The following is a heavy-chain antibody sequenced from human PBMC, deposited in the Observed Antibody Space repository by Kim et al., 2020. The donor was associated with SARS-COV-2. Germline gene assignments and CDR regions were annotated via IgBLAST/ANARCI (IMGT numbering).Heavy chain of an antibody. CDR2: I. V-gene: IGHV3-48*01. J-gene: IGHJ4*02. D-gene: IGHD3-9*01. CDR3: ARDKDWAFDY. Sequence: IYHADSVRGRFTLSRDNAQNSLYLQMNSLTAEDTAVYYCARDKDWAFDYWGQGTLVTVSS.